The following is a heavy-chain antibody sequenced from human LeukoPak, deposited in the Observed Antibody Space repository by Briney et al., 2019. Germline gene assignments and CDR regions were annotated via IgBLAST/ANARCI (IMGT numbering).Heavy chain of an antibody. V-gene: IGHV4-34*01. CDR2: INHSGST. D-gene: IGHD2-21*02. CDR3: ARGAGQPLLMRRFDP. J-gene: IGHJ5*02. Sequence: LSETLSLTCAVYGGSFSGYYWSWIRQPPGKGLEWIGEINHSGSTNYNPSLKSRVTISVDTSKNQFSLKLSSVTAADTAVYYCARGAGQPLLMRRFDPWGQGTLVTVSS. CDR1: GGSFSGYY.